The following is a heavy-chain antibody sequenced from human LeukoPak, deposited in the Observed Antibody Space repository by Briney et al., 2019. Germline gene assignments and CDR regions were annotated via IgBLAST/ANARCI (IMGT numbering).Heavy chain of an antibody. D-gene: IGHD6-13*01. CDR1: GGTFSSYA. V-gene: IGHV1-69*01. CDR3: ARSRIGSSSGWFDP. Sequence: EASVKVSCKASGGTFSSYAISWVRQAPGQGLEWMGGIIPIFGTANYAQKFQGRVTITADESTSTAYMELSSLRSEDTAVYYCARSRIGSSSGWFDPWGQGTLVTVSS. CDR2: IIPIFGTA. J-gene: IGHJ5*02.